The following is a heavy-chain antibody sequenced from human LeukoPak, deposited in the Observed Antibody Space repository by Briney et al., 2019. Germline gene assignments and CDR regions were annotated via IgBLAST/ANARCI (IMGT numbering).Heavy chain of an antibody. J-gene: IGHJ3*02. Sequence: RPGGSLRLSCAASGYTFSSYAMHWVRQAPGKGLEWVAVISYDGSNKYYADSVKGRFTISRDNSKNTLYLQMNSLRAEDTAVYYCARTMLGPLDAFDIWGQGTMVTVSS. CDR3: ARTMLGPLDAFDI. CDR2: ISYDGSNK. CDR1: GYTFSSYA. D-gene: IGHD2-2*01. V-gene: IGHV3-30-3*01.